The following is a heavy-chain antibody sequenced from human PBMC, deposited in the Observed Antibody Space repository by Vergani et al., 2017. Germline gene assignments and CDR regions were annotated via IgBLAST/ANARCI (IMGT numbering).Heavy chain of an antibody. CDR1: GYTFTSYG. J-gene: IGHJ4*02. V-gene: IGHV1-18*01. Sequence: QVQLVQSGAEVKKPGASVKVSCKASGYTFTSYGISWVRQAPGQGLEWMGWISAYNGNTNYAQKLQGRVTMTTDPSTSTAYMELRSLRSDDTSVYYCARVGYGSSTSCHGRQGGLRYLDYWGQGTLVTVSS. CDR3: ARVGYGSSTSCHGRQGGLRYLDY. CDR2: ISAYNGNT. D-gene: IGHD2-2*03.